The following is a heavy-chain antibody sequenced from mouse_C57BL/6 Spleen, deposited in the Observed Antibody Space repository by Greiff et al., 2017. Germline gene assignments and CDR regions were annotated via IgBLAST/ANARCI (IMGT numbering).Heavy chain of an antibody. J-gene: IGHJ3*01. CDR3: TRRDSSGYVGFAY. CDR2: ISYDGSN. Sequence: EVQLQESGPGLVKPSQSLSLTCSVTGYSITSGYYWNWIRQFPGNKLEWMGYISYDGSNNYNPSLKNRISFTRDPSKKQFFLKLSAVTNEDTATYCGTRRDSSGYVGFAYWGQGTLGTVSA. D-gene: IGHD3-2*02. V-gene: IGHV3-6*01. CDR1: GYSITSGYY.